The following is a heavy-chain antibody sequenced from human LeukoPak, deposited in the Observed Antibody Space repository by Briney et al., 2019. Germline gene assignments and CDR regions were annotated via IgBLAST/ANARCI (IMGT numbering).Heavy chain of an antibody. Sequence: GGSLRLSCAASGFTVSSNYMSWVRQAPGKGLEWVSVIYSGGSTYYADSVKGRFTISRDNSKNTLYLQMNSLRAEDTAVYYCARIRDGSKDYHFDYWGQGTLVTVSS. V-gene: IGHV3-53*01. CDR3: ARIRDGSKDYHFDY. D-gene: IGHD5-24*01. CDR1: GFTVSSNY. CDR2: IYSGGST. J-gene: IGHJ4*02.